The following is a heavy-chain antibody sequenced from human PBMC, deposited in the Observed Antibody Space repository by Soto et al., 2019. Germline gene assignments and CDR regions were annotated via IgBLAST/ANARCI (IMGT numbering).Heavy chain of an antibody. CDR1: GYTVINYG. Sequence: VQLVQSGAEVKESGASVKVSCKASGYTVINYGVAGVRRAPGQGPEWMGWISGSNGDTKYAQNLQNRVSLTTDTSTNTAYMELRSLRPDDTAIYFCGRGGLAVSGTYDYWGQGTLVTVSS. V-gene: IGHV1-18*01. J-gene: IGHJ4*02. CDR3: GRGGLAVSGTYDY. CDR2: ISGSNGDT. D-gene: IGHD6-19*01.